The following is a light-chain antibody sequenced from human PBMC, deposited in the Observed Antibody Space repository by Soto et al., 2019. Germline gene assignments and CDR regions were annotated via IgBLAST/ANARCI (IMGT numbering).Light chain of an antibody. CDR3: QQFHSFSRT. J-gene: IGKJ1*01. CDR1: QNINSW. CDR2: DAS. V-gene: IGKV1-5*01. Sequence: DIQMTQSSSNLSESVGDRGKRTIRPSQNINSWLAWYQQKPGKAPNLLIYDASTLESGVPSRFSGSGSGTEFTLTISSLQPEEFATYDCQQFHSFSRTCGQGTKGDIK.